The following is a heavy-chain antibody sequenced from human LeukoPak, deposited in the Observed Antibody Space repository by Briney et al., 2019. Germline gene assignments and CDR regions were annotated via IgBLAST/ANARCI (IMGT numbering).Heavy chain of an antibody. D-gene: IGHD4-17*01. CDR3: ARAGPTGNWFDP. V-gene: IGHV1-18*01. CDR1: GYTFTSYG. J-gene: IGHJ5*02. Sequence: GESPKIPCKASGYTFTSYGISWVRLAPGQGLEWMGWISAYNGNTNYAQKLQGRVTMTTDTSTSTAYMELRSLRSDDTAVYYCARAGPTGNWFDPWGQGTLVTVSS. CDR2: ISAYNGNT.